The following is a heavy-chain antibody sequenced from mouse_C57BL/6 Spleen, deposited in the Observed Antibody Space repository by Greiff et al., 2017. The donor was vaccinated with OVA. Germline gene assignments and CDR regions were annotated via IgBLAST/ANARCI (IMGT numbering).Heavy chain of an antibody. CDR3: TRDHYYGSSPYAMDY. Sequence: EVMLVESGEGLVKPGGSLKLSCAASGFTFSSYAMSWVRQTPEKRLEWVAYISSGGDYIYYADTVKGRFTISRDNARNTLYLQMSSLKSEDTAMYYCTRDHYYGSSPYAMDYWGQGTSVTVSS. D-gene: IGHD1-1*01. V-gene: IGHV5-9-1*02. CDR1: GFTFSSYA. CDR2: ISSGGDYI. J-gene: IGHJ4*01.